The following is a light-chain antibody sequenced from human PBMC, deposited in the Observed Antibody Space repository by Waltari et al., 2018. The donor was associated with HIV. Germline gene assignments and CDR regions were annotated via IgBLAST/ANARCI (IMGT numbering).Light chain of an antibody. Sequence: EIVLTPSPGTLSLSPGEGATLSCRASQSVTSNYLAWYQQKPGQPPRLLIYGATSRATGIPDRFSGSGSGTDFTLTISRLEPEDFAVYYRQQSGSSPFTFGPGTKVDIK. V-gene: IGKV3-20*01. CDR2: GAT. CDR3: QQSGSSPFT. CDR1: QSVTSNY. J-gene: IGKJ3*01.